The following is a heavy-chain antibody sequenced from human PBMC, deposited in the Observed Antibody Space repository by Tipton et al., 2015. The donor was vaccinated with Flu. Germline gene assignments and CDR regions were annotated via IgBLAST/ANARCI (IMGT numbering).Heavy chain of an antibody. V-gene: IGHV3-53*01. D-gene: IGHD1-26*01. CDR1: GFIVSNNY. CDR2: LYSGGNS. Sequence: SLRLSCAASGFIVSNNYLTWVRQAPGKGLDWVSILYSGGNSYSADSVKGRFTISRDNSRNILFLQMNSLRAEDTAVYYCARARLHQWEPVAFDFWGQGTVVTVSS. J-gene: IGHJ3*01. CDR3: ARARLHQWEPVAFDF.